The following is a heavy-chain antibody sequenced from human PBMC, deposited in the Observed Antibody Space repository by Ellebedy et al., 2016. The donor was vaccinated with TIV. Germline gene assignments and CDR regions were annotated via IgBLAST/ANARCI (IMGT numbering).Heavy chain of an antibody. CDR3: ARGITIFGVVTYNGMDV. J-gene: IGHJ6*02. Sequence: GSLRLSXAASGFTFSSYAMSWVRQAPGKGLEWIGEINHSGSTNYNPSLKSRVTISVDTYKNQFSLKLSSVTAADTAVYYCARGITIFGVVTYNGMDVWGQGTTVTVSS. CDR1: GFTFSSYA. CDR2: INHSGST. D-gene: IGHD3-3*01. V-gene: IGHV4-34*01.